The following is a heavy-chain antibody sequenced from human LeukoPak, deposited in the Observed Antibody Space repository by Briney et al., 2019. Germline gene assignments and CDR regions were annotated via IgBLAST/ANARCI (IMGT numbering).Heavy chain of an antibody. J-gene: IGHJ6*02. CDR3: ARTTGGMDV. Sequence: SETLSLTCAVYGGSFSGDYWSWIRQPPGKGLEWIGEINHSGSTNYNPSLKSRVTISVDTSKNQFSLKLSSVTAADTAVYYCARTTGGMDVWGQGTTVTVSS. V-gene: IGHV4-34*01. CDR1: GGSFSGDY. CDR2: INHSGST. D-gene: IGHD1-1*01.